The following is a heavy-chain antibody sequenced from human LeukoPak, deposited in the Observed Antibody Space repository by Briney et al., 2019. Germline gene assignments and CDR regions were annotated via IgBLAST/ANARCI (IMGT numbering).Heavy chain of an antibody. Sequence: GGSLRLSCAASGFTFSRYWMSWVRQALGKRLEWVANIKHDGSEKYYVDSVKGRFTISRDNAKNSLSLQMNSLRVEDTALYYCARESDHSNYPGTFDHWGPGTLVAVSS. CDR2: IKHDGSEK. V-gene: IGHV3-7*01. D-gene: IGHD4-11*01. CDR3: ARESDHSNYPGTFDH. CDR1: GFTFSRYW. J-gene: IGHJ4*02.